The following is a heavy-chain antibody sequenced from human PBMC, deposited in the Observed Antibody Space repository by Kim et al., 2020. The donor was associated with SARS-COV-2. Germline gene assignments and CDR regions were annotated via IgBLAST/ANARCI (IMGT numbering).Heavy chain of an antibody. D-gene: IGHD6-6*01. J-gene: IGHJ4*02. CDR2: ISSSSSYI. V-gene: IGHV3-21*01. CDR1: GFTFSSYS. Sequence: GGSLRLSCAASGFTFSSYSMNWVRQAPGKGLEWVSSISSSSSYIYYADSVKGRFTISRDNAKNSLYLQMNSLRAEDTAVYYCARDQEYSSSYLLFDYWGQGTLVTVSS. CDR3: ARDQEYSSSYLLFDY.